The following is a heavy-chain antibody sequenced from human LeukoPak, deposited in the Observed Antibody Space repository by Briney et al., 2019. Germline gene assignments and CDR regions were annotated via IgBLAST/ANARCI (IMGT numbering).Heavy chain of an antibody. J-gene: IGHJ6*03. CDR1: GFTFDDYA. CDR3: ARRAPRGSGSYYSDYYYYYMDV. CDR2: ISWNSGSI. V-gene: IGHV3-9*01. D-gene: IGHD3-10*01. Sequence: GGSLRLSCAASGFTFDDYAMHWVRQAPGKGLEWVSGISWNSGSIGYADSVKGRFTISRDNAKNSLYLQMNSLRAEDTAVYYCARRAPRGSGSYYSDYYYYYMDVWGKGTTVTISS.